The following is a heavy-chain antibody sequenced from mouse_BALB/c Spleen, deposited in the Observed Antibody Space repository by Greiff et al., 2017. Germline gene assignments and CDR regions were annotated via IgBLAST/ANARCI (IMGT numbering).Heavy chain of an antibody. D-gene: IGHD2-3*01. Sequence: EVKLVESGPELVKPGASVKISCKASGYTFTDYNMHWVKQSHGKSLEWIGYIYPYNGGTGYNQKFKSKATLTVDNSSSTAYMELRSLTSEDSAVYYCARCGYYPWFAYWGQETLVTVSA. J-gene: IGHJ3*01. CDR3: ARCGYYPWFAY. V-gene: IGHV1S29*02. CDR1: GYTFTDYN. CDR2: IYPYNGGT.